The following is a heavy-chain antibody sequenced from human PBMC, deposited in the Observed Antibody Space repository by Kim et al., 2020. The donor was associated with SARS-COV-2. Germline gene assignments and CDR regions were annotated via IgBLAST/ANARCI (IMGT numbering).Heavy chain of an antibody. CDR1: GLTFSSYA. V-gene: IGHV3-23*01. D-gene: IGHD3-22*01. Sequence: GGSLRLSCAASGLTFSSYAMSWVRQAPGKGLEWVSTITGSGGSTYYADSVKGRFTISRDNSKNTLYLQMNSLRAEDTAIYYCAKNFYGISSYWFDPWGQGTLATVSS. J-gene: IGHJ5*02. CDR3: AKNFYGISSYWFDP. CDR2: ITGSGGST.